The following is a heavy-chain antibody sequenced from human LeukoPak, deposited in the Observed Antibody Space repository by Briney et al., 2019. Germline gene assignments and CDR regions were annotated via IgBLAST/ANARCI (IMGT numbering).Heavy chain of an antibody. V-gene: IGHV3-15*01. CDR2: IKGIPDGETT. CDR3: STDTGSDRNYGDNPPFDY. Sequence: GGSLRLSCAASGFTFSNAWMSWVRQAPGKGLEWVGRIKGIPDGETTDYAAPVKGRFTISRDDSKDTVYLLMNSLRAEDTAVYYCSTDTGSDRNYGDNPPFDYWGQGTLVTVSS. CDR1: GFTFSNAW. D-gene: IGHD4-23*01. J-gene: IGHJ4*02.